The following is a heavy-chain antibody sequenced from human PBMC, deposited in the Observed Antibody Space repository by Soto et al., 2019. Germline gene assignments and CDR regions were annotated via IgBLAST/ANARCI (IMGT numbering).Heavy chain of an antibody. CDR3: ARFSDYRDLDY. Sequence: GESLKISFKGSGYSFTSYWIGWVRQMPGKGLEWMGIIYPGDSDTRYSPSFQGQVTLSADKSISTADLQWSSLKASDTAMYYCARFSDYRDLDYWGQGTLVTVSS. J-gene: IGHJ4*02. CDR2: IYPGDSDT. CDR1: GYSFTSYW. D-gene: IGHD4-17*01. V-gene: IGHV5-51*01.